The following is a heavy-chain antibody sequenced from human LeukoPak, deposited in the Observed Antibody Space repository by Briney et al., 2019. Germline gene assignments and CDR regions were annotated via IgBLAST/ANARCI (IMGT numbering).Heavy chain of an antibody. CDR1: GGSFSGYY. Sequence: SETLSLTCAVSGGSFSGYYWSWIRQPPGKGLEWIGEINHSGSTNYNPSLKSRVTISIDTSKNKFSLKLNSVTAADTAVYYCARAPFGGSYSPFDYWGQGNLVTVSS. CDR3: ARAPFGGSYSPFDY. V-gene: IGHV4-34*01. CDR2: INHSGST. J-gene: IGHJ4*02. D-gene: IGHD1-26*01.